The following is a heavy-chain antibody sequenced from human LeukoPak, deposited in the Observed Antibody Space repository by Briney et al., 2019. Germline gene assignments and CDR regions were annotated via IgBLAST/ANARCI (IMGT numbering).Heavy chain of an antibody. D-gene: IGHD1-26*01. Sequence: GGSLRLSCAASGFTFSSYAMHWVRQAPGKGLEWVAVISYDGSNKYYADSVKGRFTISRDNSKNTLYLQMNSLRAEDTAVYYCAKARRGRVGAEPRNYIFDYWGQGTLVTVSS. J-gene: IGHJ4*02. CDR3: AKARRGRVGAEPRNYIFDY. V-gene: IGHV3-30-3*01. CDR2: ISYDGSNK. CDR1: GFTFSSYA.